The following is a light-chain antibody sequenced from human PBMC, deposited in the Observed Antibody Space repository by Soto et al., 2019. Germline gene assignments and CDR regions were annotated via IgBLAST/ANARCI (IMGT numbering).Light chain of an antibody. Sequence: DMNRSQSPTTLSSTSGDAVTIKYRVSQSISSWLAWYQQKPGKAPKVLIFDASSLKTGVPSRFSVSGSGTEFTLTIGNLQPQDFATYYCQQYDSYSSGPFGQGTKVDI. V-gene: IGKV1-5*01. CDR3: QQYDSYSSGP. CDR1: QSISSW. J-gene: IGKJ1*01. CDR2: DAS.